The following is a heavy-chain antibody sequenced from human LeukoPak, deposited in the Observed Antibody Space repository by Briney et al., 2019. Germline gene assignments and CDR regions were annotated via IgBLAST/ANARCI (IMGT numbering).Heavy chain of an antibody. D-gene: IGHD6-19*01. V-gene: IGHV3-11*01. Sequence: PGGSLRLSCAASGFTFSDYYMSWIRQAPGKGLEWVSYISSSGSTIYYADSVKGRFTISRDNAKNSLYLQMNSLRAGDTAVYYCARGDSSGWYAVYYYYMDVWGKGTTVTVSS. J-gene: IGHJ6*03. CDR2: ISSSGSTI. CDR3: ARGDSSGWYAVYYYYMDV. CDR1: GFTFSDYY.